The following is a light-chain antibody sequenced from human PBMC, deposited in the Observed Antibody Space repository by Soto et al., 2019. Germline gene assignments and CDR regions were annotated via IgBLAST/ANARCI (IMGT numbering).Light chain of an antibody. Sequence: QSALTQPASVSGSPGQSIAISCPGTSSDVGGYDYVSWYQQHPDKAPTLMIYEVTKRPSEVSNRFSGSKSGNTASLTIYGLQPEDEADYNCSSHTSGNTRVFGSGTKLTGL. CDR2: EVT. CDR3: SSHTSGNTRV. J-gene: IGLJ1*01. CDR1: SSDVGGYDY. V-gene: IGLV2-14*01.